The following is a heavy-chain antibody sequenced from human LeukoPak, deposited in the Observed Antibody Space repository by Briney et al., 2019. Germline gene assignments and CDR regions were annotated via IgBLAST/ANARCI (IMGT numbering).Heavy chain of an antibody. CDR1: GYTFTSYA. CDR2: INAGNGNT. V-gene: IGHV1-3*01. Sequence: ASVKVSCKASGYTFTSYAMHWVRQAPGQRLEWMGWINAGNGNTKYSQKFQGRVTITRDTSASTAYMELSSLRSEDTAVYYCARDWGYSGYDWAYPPRDWGQGTLVTVSS. J-gene: IGHJ4*02. D-gene: IGHD5-12*01. CDR3: ARDWGYSGYDWAYPPRD.